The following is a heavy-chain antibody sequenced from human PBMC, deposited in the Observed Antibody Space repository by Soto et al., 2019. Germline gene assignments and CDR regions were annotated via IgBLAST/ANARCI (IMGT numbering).Heavy chain of an antibody. D-gene: IGHD3-10*01. CDR1: GLPVAGSY. CDR3: VRPLPSGQTHARDV. CDR2: IYNDGTT. J-gene: IGHJ6*02. Sequence: GGSLRLSCVASGLPVAGSYMAWVRQAPGKGLEWASVIYNDGTTYYSQSVEGRFTISRDTSKNTLYLQMDRLRDEDTAVYYCVRPLPSGQTHARDVWGQGTAVTVSS. V-gene: IGHV3-53*01.